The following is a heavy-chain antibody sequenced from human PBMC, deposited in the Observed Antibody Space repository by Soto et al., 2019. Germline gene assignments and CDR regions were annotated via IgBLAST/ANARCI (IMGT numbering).Heavy chain of an antibody. D-gene: IGHD3-22*01. CDR3: AREELYDSSGYFLGY. CDR1: GYTFTGYY. CDR2: INPNSGGT. Sequence: ASVKVSCKASGYTFTGYYMHWVRQAPGQGLEWMGWINPNSGGTNYAQKFQGWVTMTRDTSISTAYMELSRLRSDDTAVYYCAREELYDSSGYFLGYWGQGTLVTAPQ. V-gene: IGHV1-2*04. J-gene: IGHJ4*02.